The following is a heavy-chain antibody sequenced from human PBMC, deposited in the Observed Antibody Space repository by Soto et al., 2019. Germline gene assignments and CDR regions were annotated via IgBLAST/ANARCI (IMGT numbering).Heavy chain of an antibody. Sequence: PSETLSLTCTVSGGSVSSASHYWSWIRQPPGKGLEWIGYVYYTGSTDYNPSLSSRLTISVDTSKNQFSLKLTSVTHADTALYYCARDGYNAFDYWGQGTLVPVSA. CDR2: VYYTGST. J-gene: IGHJ4*02. V-gene: IGHV4-61*01. CDR3: ARDGYNAFDY. CDR1: GGSVSSASHY. D-gene: IGHD5-12*01.